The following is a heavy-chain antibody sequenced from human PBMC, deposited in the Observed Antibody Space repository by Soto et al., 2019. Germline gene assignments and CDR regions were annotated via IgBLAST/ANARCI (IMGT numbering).Heavy chain of an antibody. CDR1: GFTFDDYA. Sequence: LRLSCAASGFTFDDYAMHWVRQAPGKGLEWVSGISWNSGSIGYTDSVKGRFTISRDNAKNSLYLQMNSLRAEDTALYYCAKDRGYCISTSCYPLDVWGQGTTVTVSS. CDR3: AKDRGYCISTSCYPLDV. D-gene: IGHD2-2*01. J-gene: IGHJ6*02. CDR2: ISWNSGSI. V-gene: IGHV3-9*01.